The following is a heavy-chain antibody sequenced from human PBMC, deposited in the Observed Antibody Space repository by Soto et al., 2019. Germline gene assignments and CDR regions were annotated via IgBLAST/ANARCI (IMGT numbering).Heavy chain of an antibody. V-gene: IGHV1-18*01. J-gene: IGHJ4*02. CDR1: GYTFTSYG. CDR2: ISAYNGNT. CDR3: ARVRIMITFGGVIVDFDY. Sequence: QVQLVQSGAEVKKPGASVKVSCKASGYTFTSYGISWVRQAPGQGLEWMGWISAYNGNTNYAQKLQGRVTMTTDTSTSTAYMELRSLRSDDTAVYYCARVRIMITFGGVIVDFDYWGQGTLVTVSS. D-gene: IGHD3-16*02.